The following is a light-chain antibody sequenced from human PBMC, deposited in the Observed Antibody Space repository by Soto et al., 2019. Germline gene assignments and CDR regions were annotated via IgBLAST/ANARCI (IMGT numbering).Light chain of an antibody. Sequence: QSALTQPRSVSGSPGQSVTISCTGTSSDVGGYNYVSWYQQHPGKAPKLMIYDVSKRPSGVPDRFSGSKSGNTASLTISGLQAEDEADYYCCSSVGSYTSVFGGGTKRTVL. CDR3: CSSVGSYTSV. J-gene: IGLJ3*02. CDR2: DVS. CDR1: SSDVGGYNY. V-gene: IGLV2-11*01.